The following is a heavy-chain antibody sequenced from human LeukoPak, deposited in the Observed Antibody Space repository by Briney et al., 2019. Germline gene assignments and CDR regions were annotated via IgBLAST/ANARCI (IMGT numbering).Heavy chain of an antibody. CDR2: INHSGST. J-gene: IGHJ4*02. CDR3: ARRGSASTLDY. D-gene: IGHD2-2*01. Sequence: TSETLSLTCAVYGESFSGYYWTWVRQSPGKGLEWIGEINHSGSTNYNPSLKSRVTVSVDTSKSQFSLKLRSVTAADTAMYYCARRGSASTLDYWGQGTLVTVSS. V-gene: IGHV4-34*01. CDR1: GESFSGYY.